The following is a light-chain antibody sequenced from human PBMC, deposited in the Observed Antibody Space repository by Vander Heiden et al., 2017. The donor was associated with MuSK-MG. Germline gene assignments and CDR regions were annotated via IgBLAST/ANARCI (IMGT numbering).Light chain of an antibody. Sequence: DIQMTQSPSSLSASVGDRVTITCQASQDISNYLNWYQQKPGKAPKLLIYDASNLETGVPSRLSRSGSGTDFTFTMRSLQPEDLTTYYCQRYATLPRTFGPGTKVEIK. CDR2: DAS. V-gene: IGKV1-33*01. CDR1: QDISNY. J-gene: IGKJ1*01. CDR3: QRYATLPRT.